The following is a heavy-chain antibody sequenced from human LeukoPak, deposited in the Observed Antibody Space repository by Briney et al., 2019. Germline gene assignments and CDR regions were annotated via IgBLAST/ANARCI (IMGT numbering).Heavy chain of an antibody. V-gene: IGHV4-30-4*01. Sequence: SETLFLTCSVSGGSISSDDYYWSWIRQPPGKGLEWIGYIFHTGSTYYSPSLKSRVTISVDTSKNQFSLKLSSVTAADTAVYYCARAVGGYHFDYWGQGTLVTGSS. D-gene: IGHD3-16*01. J-gene: IGHJ4*02. CDR1: GGSISSDDYY. CDR3: ARAVGGYHFDY. CDR2: IFHTGST.